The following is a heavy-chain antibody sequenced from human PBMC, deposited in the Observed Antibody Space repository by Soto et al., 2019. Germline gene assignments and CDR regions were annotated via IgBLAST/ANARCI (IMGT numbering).Heavy chain of an antibody. J-gene: IGHJ6*03. CDR2: MNPNSGNT. CDR3: ARNKKLELRSYYYYMDV. CDR1: GYTFTSYD. D-gene: IGHD1-7*01. V-gene: IGHV1-8*01. Sequence: ASVKVSCKASGYTFTSYDINWVRQATGQGLEWMGWMNPNSGNTGYAQKFQGRVTMTRNTSISTAYMELSSLRSEDTAVYYCARNKKLELRSYYYYMDVWGKGTTVTVSS.